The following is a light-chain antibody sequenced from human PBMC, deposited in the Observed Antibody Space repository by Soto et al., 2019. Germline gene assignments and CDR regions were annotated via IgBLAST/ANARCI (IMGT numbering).Light chain of an antibody. CDR3: SSYTSSSTPGV. V-gene: IGLV2-14*01. CDR1: SSDVGGYNY. CDR2: DVS. J-gene: IGLJ1*01. Sequence: HSVLTQPASVSGSPGQSITISCTGTSSDVGGYNYVSWYQQHPGKAPKLMIYDVSNRPSGVSNRFSGSKSGNTASLTISGLQAEDEADYYCSSYTSSSTPGVFGTGTKVTVL.